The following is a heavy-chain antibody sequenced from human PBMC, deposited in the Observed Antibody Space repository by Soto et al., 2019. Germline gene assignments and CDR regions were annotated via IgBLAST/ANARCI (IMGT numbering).Heavy chain of an antibody. CDR3: AREPHRGAAAGANYYYGMDV. J-gene: IGHJ6*02. CDR2: IIPIFGTA. D-gene: IGHD6-13*01. Sequence: SVKVSCKASGGTFSSYAISWVRQAPGQGLEWMGGIIPIFGTANYAQKFQGRVTITADESTSTAYMELSSLRSEDTAVYYCAREPHRGAAAGANYYYGMDVWGQGTTVTVSS. V-gene: IGHV1-69*13. CDR1: GGTFSSYA.